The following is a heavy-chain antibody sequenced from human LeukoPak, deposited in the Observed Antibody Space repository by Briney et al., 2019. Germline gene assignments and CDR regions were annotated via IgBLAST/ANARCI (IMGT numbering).Heavy chain of an antibody. D-gene: IGHD2-2*01. Sequence: GRSLRLSCAASGFTFSSYTMHWVRQAPGKGLEWVAVISYDGSNKYYADSVKGRFTISRDNSKNTMYVQMNSLRAEDTAVYYCARDGGPCSSTSCSYYYMDVWGTGTTVTVS. V-gene: IGHV3-30*01. J-gene: IGHJ6*03. CDR1: GFTFSSYT. CDR2: ISYDGSNK. CDR3: ARDGGPCSSTSCSYYYMDV.